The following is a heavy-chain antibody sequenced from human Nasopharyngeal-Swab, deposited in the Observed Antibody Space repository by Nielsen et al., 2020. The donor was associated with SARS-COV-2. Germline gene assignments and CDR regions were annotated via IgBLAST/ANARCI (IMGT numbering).Heavy chain of an antibody. D-gene: IGHD4-17*01. V-gene: IGHV1-8*01. CDR3: ARGGYGDYLGYYYYMDV. Sequence: ASVKVSCKASGHTFTSYDINWVRQATGQGLEWMGWMNPDSGNTGYAQKFQGRVTMTRSTSISTAYMELSSLRSEDTAVYYCARGGYGDYLGYYYYMDVWGKGTTVTVSS. CDR2: MNPDSGNT. J-gene: IGHJ6*03. CDR1: GHTFTSYD.